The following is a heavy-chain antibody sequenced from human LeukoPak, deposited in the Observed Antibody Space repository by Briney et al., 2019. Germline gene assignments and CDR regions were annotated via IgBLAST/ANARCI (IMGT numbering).Heavy chain of an antibody. CDR2: IYYSGST. CDR1: GGSISSSSHY. CDR3: AREIFGLGAFDI. J-gene: IGHJ3*02. V-gene: IGHV4-61*01. Sequence: PSETLSLTCTVSGGSISSSSHYWGWIRQPPGKGLEWIGYIYYSGSTNYNPSLKSRVTISVDTSKNQFSLKLSSVTAADTAVYYCAREIFGLGAFDIWGQGTMVTVSS. D-gene: IGHD2/OR15-2a*01.